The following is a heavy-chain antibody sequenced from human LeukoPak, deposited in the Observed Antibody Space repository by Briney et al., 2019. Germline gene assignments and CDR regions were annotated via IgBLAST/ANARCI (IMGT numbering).Heavy chain of an antibody. V-gene: IGHV4-59*08. D-gene: IGHD3-22*01. Sequence: ASETLSLTCTVSGGPISSYYWSWIRKPPGKGLEWIGYIYYSGSTNYNPSLKSRVTISVDTSKNQFSLKLSSVTAADTAVYYCARRITMIGGGWYFDYWGQGTLVTVSS. CDR2: IYYSGST. J-gene: IGHJ4*02. CDR1: GGPISSYY. CDR3: ARRITMIGGGWYFDY.